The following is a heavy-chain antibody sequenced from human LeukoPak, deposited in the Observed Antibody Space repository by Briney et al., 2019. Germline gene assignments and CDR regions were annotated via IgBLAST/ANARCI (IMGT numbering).Heavy chain of an antibody. D-gene: IGHD3-16*01. CDR1: GGSFSGYY. V-gene: IGHV4-34*01. CDR2: INHSGST. Sequence: SETLSLTCAVNGGSFSGYYWTWIRQSPGKVLEWIGEINHSGSTNYNASLKSRVTISEATSKNQFSLKITSVTVADTAVYYCARGSLKGGYNWFDPWGQGTLVTVSS. J-gene: IGHJ5*02. CDR3: ARGSLKGGYNWFDP.